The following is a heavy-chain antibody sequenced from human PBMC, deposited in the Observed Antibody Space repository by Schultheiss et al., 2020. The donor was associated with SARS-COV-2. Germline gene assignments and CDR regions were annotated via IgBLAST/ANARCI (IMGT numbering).Heavy chain of an antibody. CDR3: ARVWGYDILSGDKYFQH. CDR2: IYSGGST. CDR1: GFTVSSNY. Sequence: GGSLRLSCAASGFTVSSNYMSWVRQAPGKGLEWVSVIYSGGSTYYADSVKGRFTISRDNSKNTLYLQMNSLRAEDTAVYYCARVWGYDILSGDKYFQHWGQGTLVTVSS. V-gene: IGHV3-66*01. D-gene: IGHD3-9*01. J-gene: IGHJ1*01.